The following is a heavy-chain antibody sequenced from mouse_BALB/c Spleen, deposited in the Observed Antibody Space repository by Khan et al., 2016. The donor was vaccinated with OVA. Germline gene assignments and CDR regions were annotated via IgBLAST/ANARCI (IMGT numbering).Heavy chain of an antibody. CDR3: TRSNYYGNSLYSRSY. CDR2: VSPGSGSP. CDR1: GYTFTSYW. Sequence: DLVKPGASVKLSCKASGYTFTSYWINWIKQRPGQGLEWIGRVSPGSGSPYYNEIFKGKATVTVDKSSSTAYIQLNSLSSEDSAVXFCTRSNYYGNSLYSRSYWGQGTSVTVSS. J-gene: IGHJ4*01. V-gene: IGHV1S41*01. D-gene: IGHD1-1*01.